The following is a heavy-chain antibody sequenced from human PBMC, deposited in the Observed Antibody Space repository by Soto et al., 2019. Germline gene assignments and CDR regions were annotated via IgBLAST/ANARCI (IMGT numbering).Heavy chain of an antibody. Sequence: EVQLVESGGGLVQPGGSLRLSCAASGFTFSNDWMHWVRQAPGKGLVWVARIKYDGSATDYADSVQGPFTISSDNAWSTVFIKLSRLLAEGTAFYYCAICRRRAYYLDYWRQRTPVTVSS. CDR2: IKYDGSAT. CDR3: AICRRRAYYLDY. CDR1: GFTFSNDW. V-gene: IGHV3-74*01. J-gene: IGHJ4*02.